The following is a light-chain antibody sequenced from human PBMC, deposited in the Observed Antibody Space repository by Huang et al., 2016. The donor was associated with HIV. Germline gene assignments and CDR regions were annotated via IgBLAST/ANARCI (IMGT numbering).Light chain of an antibody. V-gene: IGKV3-11*01. CDR3: QQRSNWL. Sequence: EIVLTQSPATLSLSPGERATLSCRASQSVSSYLAWYQQKPGQAPRLLIYDASNMATGIPARFSGSGSGTDFTLTISSLEPEDFAVYYCQQRSNWLFGGGTKVEIK. CDR1: QSVSSY. CDR2: DAS. J-gene: IGKJ4*01.